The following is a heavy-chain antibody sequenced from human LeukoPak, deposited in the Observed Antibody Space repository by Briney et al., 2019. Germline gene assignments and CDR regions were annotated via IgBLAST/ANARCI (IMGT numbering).Heavy chain of an antibody. D-gene: IGHD3-22*01. J-gene: IGHJ3*02. CDR1: GGSISNYY. Sequence: SETLSLTCTVSGGSISNYYWNWIRQPPGKGLEWIGYIYYTGSTNYNPSLKSRVTISVDTSKNQFSLKLSSVTAADTAVYYCARRTCSRYYDSSGYYLGCAFDIWGQGTMVTVSS. CDR3: ARRTCSRYYDSSGYYLGCAFDI. V-gene: IGHV4-59*01. CDR2: IYYTGST.